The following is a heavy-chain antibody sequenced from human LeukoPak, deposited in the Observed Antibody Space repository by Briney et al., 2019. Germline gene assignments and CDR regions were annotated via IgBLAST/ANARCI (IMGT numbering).Heavy chain of an antibody. CDR2: IRKDGSNK. CDR3: ARGAFTWIRHPYAMDV. V-gene: IGHV3-30*02. D-gene: IGHD5-18*01. Sequence: GGSLGLSCAASGFTFSNYGMHWVRQAPGKGLEWVAFIRKDGSNKYYADSVKGRFTISRDISKNALYLQMDNLRAEDTAVYYCARGAFTWIRHPYAMDVWGQGTTVTVSS. CDR1: GFTFSNYG. J-gene: IGHJ6*02.